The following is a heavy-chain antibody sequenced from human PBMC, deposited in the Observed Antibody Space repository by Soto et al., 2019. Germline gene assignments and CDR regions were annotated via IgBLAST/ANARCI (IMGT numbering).Heavy chain of an antibody. V-gene: IGHV4-39*01. Sequence: QLQLQESGPGLVKPSETLSLTCTVSGGSISSSSYYWGWIRQPPGKGLEWIGSIYYSGSTYYNPSLKSRVTISVDTSKNQFSLKLSSVTAADTAVYYCARFYPNQLRFLEGKVGNYGMDVWGQGTTVTVSS. D-gene: IGHD3-3*01. CDR2: IYYSGST. CDR1: GGSISSSSYY. CDR3: ARFYPNQLRFLEGKVGNYGMDV. J-gene: IGHJ6*02.